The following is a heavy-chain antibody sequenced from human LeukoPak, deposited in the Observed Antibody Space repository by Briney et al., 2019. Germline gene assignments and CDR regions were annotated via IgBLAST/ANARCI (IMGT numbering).Heavy chain of an antibody. CDR1: GGSFSGYY. Sequence: SETLSLTCAVYGGSFSGYYRSWIRQPPGKGLEWIGEINHSGSTNYNPSLKSRVTISVDTSKNQFSLKLSSVTAADTAVYYCARAPVGYYDSSGYYYARDAFDIWGQGTMVTVSS. V-gene: IGHV4-34*01. D-gene: IGHD3-22*01. J-gene: IGHJ3*02. CDR2: INHSGST. CDR3: ARAPVGYYDSSGYYYARDAFDI.